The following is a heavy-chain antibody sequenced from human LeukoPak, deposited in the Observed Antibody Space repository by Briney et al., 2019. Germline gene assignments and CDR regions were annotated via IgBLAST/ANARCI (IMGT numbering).Heavy chain of an antibody. CDR1: GGSVSSGSYY. CDR3: AREEYYYDSSGYGDY. Sequence: SETLSLTCTVSGGSVSSGSYYWSWIRQPPGKGLEWIGYIYYSGSTNYNPSLKSRVTISVDTSKNQFSLKLSSVTAADTAVYYCAREEYYYDSSGYGDYWGQGTLVTVSS. V-gene: IGHV4-61*01. CDR2: IYYSGST. D-gene: IGHD3-22*01. J-gene: IGHJ4*02.